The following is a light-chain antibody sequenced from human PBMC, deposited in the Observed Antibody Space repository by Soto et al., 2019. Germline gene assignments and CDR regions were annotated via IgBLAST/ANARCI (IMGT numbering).Light chain of an antibody. Sequence: EIVLTQSPATLSLSPGERATLSCRASQSVSNCFAWYQQKPGQAPRLLIYDASNRATGIPARFSGSGSGTDFTLTISSLVPEDFAVYYCQQRCNWPPITFGQGTRLEIK. CDR2: DAS. CDR3: QQRCNWPPIT. V-gene: IGKV3-11*01. CDR1: QSVSNC. J-gene: IGKJ5*01.